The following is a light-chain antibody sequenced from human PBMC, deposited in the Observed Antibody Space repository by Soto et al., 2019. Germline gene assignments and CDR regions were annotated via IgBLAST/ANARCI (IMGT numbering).Light chain of an antibody. Sequence: QPVLTQSSSASASLGSSVNLTCTLSSWQSSYIIAWHQQQPGKAPRYLMKLEGSGTYNKGSGVPDRFSGSSSGADRYLTISNLQFEDEADYYCETWDSNTWVFGGGTKLTVL. CDR2: LEGSGTY. CDR1: SWQSSYI. CDR3: ETWDSNTWV. J-gene: IGLJ3*02. V-gene: IGLV4-60*02.